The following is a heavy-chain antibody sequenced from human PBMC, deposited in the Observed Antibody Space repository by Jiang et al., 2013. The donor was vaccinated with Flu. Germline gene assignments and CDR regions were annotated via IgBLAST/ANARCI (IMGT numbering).Heavy chain of an antibody. CDR2: IIPXFGTA. Sequence: SSYAISWVRQAPGQGLEWMGGIIPXFGTANYAQKFQGRVTITADESTSTAYMELSSLRSEDTAVYYCASSPGYHHFKMDVWGKGTTVTVSS. J-gene: IGHJ6*04. CDR3: ASSPGYHHFKMDV. V-gene: IGHV1-69*01. D-gene: IGHD2-2*01. CDR1: SSYA.